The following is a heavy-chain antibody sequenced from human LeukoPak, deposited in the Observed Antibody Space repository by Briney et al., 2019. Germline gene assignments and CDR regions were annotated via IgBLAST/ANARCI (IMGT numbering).Heavy chain of an antibody. J-gene: IGHJ4*02. V-gene: IGHV3-74*01. D-gene: IGHD1-26*01. CDR2: INSDGSTR. CDR3: AAMAWG. Sequence: PGGSLRLSCAASGFTFSNSWMHWVRQAPGKGLVLVSRINSDGSTRDYADSVRGRFTISRGNAKNTVYLQMNSLRAEDTAVYYCAAMAWGWGQGTLVTVSS. CDR1: GFTFSNSW.